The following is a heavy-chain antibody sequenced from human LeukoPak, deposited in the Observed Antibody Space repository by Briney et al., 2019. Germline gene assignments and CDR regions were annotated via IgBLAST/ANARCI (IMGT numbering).Heavy chain of an antibody. Sequence: ASVKVSCKASGYTFTSYDINWVRQATGQGVEWMGWMNPNSGNTGYAQKFQGRVTMTRNTSISTAYMELSSLRSEDTAVYYCARGRGYGDYDDWLDPWGQGTLVTVSS. V-gene: IGHV1-8*01. CDR2: MNPNSGNT. CDR3: ARGRGYGDYDDWLDP. D-gene: IGHD4-17*01. CDR1: GYTFTSYD. J-gene: IGHJ5*02.